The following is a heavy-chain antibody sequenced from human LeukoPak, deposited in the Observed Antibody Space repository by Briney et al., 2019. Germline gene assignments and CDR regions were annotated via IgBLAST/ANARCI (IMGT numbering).Heavy chain of an antibody. CDR1: GFTSSNYA. CDR2: ISYDGSNK. CDR3: ARQRTNYDSSGYYHEYYFDY. J-gene: IGHJ4*02. V-gene: IGHV3-30*01. D-gene: IGHD3-22*01. Sequence: GRSLRLSCSASGFTSSNYAMHWVRQAPGKGLEWVAVISYDGSNKYYADSVKGRFTISRDNSKNTLYLQMNSLRAEDTAVYYCARQRTNYDSSGYYHEYYFDYWGQGTLVTVSS.